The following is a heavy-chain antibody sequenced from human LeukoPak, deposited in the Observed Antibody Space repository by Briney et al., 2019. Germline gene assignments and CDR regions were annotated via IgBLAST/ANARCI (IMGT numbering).Heavy chain of an antibody. CDR2: IYYSGST. CDR1: GGSISSGDYY. CDR3: ARHERGDYDILTPPDY. J-gene: IGHJ4*02. D-gene: IGHD3-9*01. Sequence: SETLSLTCTVSGGSISSGDYYWSWIRQPPGKGLEWIGYIYYSGSTNYNPSLKSRVTISVDTSKNQFSLKLSSVTAADTAVYYCARHERGDYDILTPPDYWGQGTLVTVSS. V-gene: IGHV4-61*08.